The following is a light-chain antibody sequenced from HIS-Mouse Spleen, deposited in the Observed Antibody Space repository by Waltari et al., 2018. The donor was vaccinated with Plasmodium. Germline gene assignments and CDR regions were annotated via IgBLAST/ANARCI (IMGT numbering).Light chain of an antibody. Sequence: SYALTQPPSVSVSPGQTARLTCSGDALPKQSAYWYQQKSGQAPVLVIYEDSKRPSGIPERFSGSSSGTMATLTISGAQVEDEADYYCYSTDSSGNHRVFGGGTKLTVL. CDR1: ALPKQS. V-gene: IGLV3-10*01. J-gene: IGLJ3*02. CDR3: YSTDSSGNHRV. CDR2: EDS.